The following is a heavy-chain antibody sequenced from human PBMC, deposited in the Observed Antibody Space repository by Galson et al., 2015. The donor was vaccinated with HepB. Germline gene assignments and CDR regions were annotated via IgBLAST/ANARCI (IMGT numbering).Heavy chain of an antibody. CDR1: GGSFSGYY. V-gene: IGHV4-34*01. Sequence: SLTCAVYGGSFSGYYWSWIRQPPGKGLEWIGEINHSGSTNYNPSLKSRVTISVDTSKNQFSLKLSSVTAADTAVYYCARGREAVAGPPFDYWGQETLVTVSS. D-gene: IGHD6-19*01. J-gene: IGHJ4*02. CDR2: INHSGST. CDR3: ARGREAVAGPPFDY.